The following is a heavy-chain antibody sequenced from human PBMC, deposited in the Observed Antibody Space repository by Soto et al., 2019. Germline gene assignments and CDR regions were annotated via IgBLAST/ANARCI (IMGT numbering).Heavy chain of an antibody. J-gene: IGHJ3*02. D-gene: IGHD3-22*01. CDR1: GFSLSTSGVG. V-gene: IGHV2-5*01. Sequence: CPTLVNPTQTLTRTCTFSGFSLSTSGVGVGWIRQPPGKALEWLALIYWNDDKRYSPSLKSRLTITKDTSKNQVVLTMTNMDPVDTATYYCAREYYYDSSGPIWGQGTMVTVSS. CDR3: AREYYYDSSGPI. CDR2: IYWNDDK.